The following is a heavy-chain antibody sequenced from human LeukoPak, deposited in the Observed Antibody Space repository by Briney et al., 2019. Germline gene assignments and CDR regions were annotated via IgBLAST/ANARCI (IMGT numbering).Heavy chain of an antibody. D-gene: IGHD3-9*01. Sequence: PGASLRLSCAASGFTFSNYAMSWVRQAPGKGLEWVSAILGSGGSTYYADSVKGRFTVSRDHSKSTLYLQMNSLRAEDTALYYCAKWGDYDVLTGYYVPDYWGQGTLVTVSS. V-gene: IGHV3-23*01. CDR2: ILGSGGST. CDR3: AKWGDYDVLTGYYVPDY. CDR1: GFTFSNYA. J-gene: IGHJ4*02.